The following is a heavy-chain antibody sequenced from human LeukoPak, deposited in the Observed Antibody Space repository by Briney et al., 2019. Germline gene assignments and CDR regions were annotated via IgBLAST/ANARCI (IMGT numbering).Heavy chain of an antibody. CDR1: GGSISSYY. V-gene: IGHV4-59*01. J-gene: IGHJ5*02. CDR2: IYYSGST. CDR3: ARAIAAAGTSGFDP. D-gene: IGHD6-13*01. Sequence: PSETLSLTCTVSGGSISSYYWSWIRQPPGKGPEWIGYIYYSGSTNYNPSLKSRVTISVDTSKNQFSLKLSSVTAADTAVYYCARAIAAAGTSGFDPWGQGTLVTVSS.